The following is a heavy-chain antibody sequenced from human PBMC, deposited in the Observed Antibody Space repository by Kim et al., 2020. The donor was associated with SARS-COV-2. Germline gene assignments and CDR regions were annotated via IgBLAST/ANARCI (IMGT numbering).Heavy chain of an antibody. V-gene: IGHV3-30*18. J-gene: IGHJ5*02. D-gene: IGHD5-18*01. CDR2: ISYDGSNK. CDR3: AKALRARIPNWFDP. CDR1: GFTFSSYG. Sequence: GGSLRLSCAASGFTFSSYGMHWVRQAPGKGLEWVAVISYDGSNKYYADSVKGRFTISRDNSKNTLYLQMNSLRAEDTAVYYCAKALRARIPNWFDPWGQGTLVTVSS.